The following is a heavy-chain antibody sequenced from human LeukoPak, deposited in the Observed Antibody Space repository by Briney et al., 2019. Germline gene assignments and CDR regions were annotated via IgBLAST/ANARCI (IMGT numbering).Heavy chain of an antibody. D-gene: IGHD4-17*01. CDR1: GFTFSNYW. CDR3: ARDWTTVTTSPQY. J-gene: IGHJ4*02. Sequence: QTGGSLRLSCAASGFTFSNYWMSWVRQAPGKGLEWVAVIWYDGSKKYYADSVKGRFTISRDNSKNTLYLQMNSLRAEDTAVYYCARDWTTVTTSPQYWGQGTLVTVSS. V-gene: IGHV3-33*08. CDR2: IWYDGSKK.